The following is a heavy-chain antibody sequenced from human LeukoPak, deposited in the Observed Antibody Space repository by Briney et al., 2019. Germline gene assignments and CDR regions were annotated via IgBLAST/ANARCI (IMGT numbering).Heavy chain of an antibody. Sequence: PGGSLRLSCAASGFSFSNHGIHWVRQAPGKGLEWVSLIWYDGSNKYYADSVKGRFTISRDNSKNTLYLQMNSLRAEDTAVYYCAKDLISSGVDYWGQGTLVTVSS. CDR1: GFSFSNHG. D-gene: IGHD3-3*01. CDR2: IWYDGSNK. J-gene: IGHJ4*02. V-gene: IGHV3-30*02. CDR3: AKDLISSGVDY.